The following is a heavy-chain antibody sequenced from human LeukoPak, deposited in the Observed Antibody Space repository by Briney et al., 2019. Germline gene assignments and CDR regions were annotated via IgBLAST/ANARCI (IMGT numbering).Heavy chain of an antibody. J-gene: IGHJ4*02. CDR1: GYTFTNYG. V-gene: IGHV1-18*01. D-gene: IGHD3-10*01. CDR3: ARDFVSLLYGSGIDY. CDR2: ISTYNAKT. Sequence: GAAVKVSCKASGYTFTNYGISWVRQAPGQGLEWMGWISTYNAKTNSAQRFQGRFTMTADTSTDTAYMELRSLTSDDTAVFYCARDFVSLLYGSGIDYWGQGTQVTVSA.